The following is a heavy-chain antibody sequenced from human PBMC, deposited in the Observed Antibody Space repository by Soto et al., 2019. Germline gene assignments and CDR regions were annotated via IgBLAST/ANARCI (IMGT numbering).Heavy chain of an antibody. Sequence: GGSLRLSCAASGFPVSGYGMHWVRQAPGKGLEWVAVIWYDGSKEYYADSVKGRFTISRDSSKNTLYLQMNSLRDEDTAVYYCARDRNNHFDYWGQGTPVTVSS. CDR2: IWYDGSKE. CDR1: GFPVSGYG. V-gene: IGHV3-33*01. J-gene: IGHJ4*02. CDR3: ARDRNNHFDY. D-gene: IGHD1-1*01.